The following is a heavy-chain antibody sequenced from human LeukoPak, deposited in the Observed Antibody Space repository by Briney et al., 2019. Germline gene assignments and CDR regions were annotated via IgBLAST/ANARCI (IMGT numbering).Heavy chain of an antibody. CDR1: GFTFSSYD. CDR3: ARGVTNDRFDY. J-gene: IGHJ4*02. CDR2: IGTAGDT. Sequence: PGASLRLCCAASGFTFSSYDMHWVRQATGKGLEWVSAIGTAGDTYYPGSVKGRFTISRENAKNSLYLQMNSLRAGDTAVYYCARGVTNDRFDYWGQGTLVTVSS. V-gene: IGHV3-13*01. D-gene: IGHD1-1*01.